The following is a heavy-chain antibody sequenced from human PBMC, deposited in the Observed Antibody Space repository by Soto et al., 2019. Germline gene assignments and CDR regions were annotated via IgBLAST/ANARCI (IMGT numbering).Heavy chain of an antibody. CDR1: GYTLTELS. Sequence: ASVKVSCKVSGYTLTELSMHWVRQAPGKGLEWMGGFDPEDGETIYAQKFQGRVTMTEDTSTDTAYMELSSLRSEDTAVYYCVTLGNLYCSGGSCYLGAFDIWGQGTMVTVSS. D-gene: IGHD2-15*01. CDR3: VTLGNLYCSGGSCYLGAFDI. CDR2: FDPEDGET. J-gene: IGHJ3*02. V-gene: IGHV1-24*01.